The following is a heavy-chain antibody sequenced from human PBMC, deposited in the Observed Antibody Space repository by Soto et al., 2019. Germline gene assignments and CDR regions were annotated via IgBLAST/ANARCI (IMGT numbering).Heavy chain of an antibody. CDR2: MNPNSGNT. D-gene: IGHD6-13*01. CDR1: GYTLTSYD. Sequence: GASVKVSCKASGYTLTSYDINWVRQATGQGLEWMGWMNPNSGNTDYAQKFQGRVTMTRNTSISTDYMELSSLRSEDTAVYYWPRFNWYGAFDIWAQGTMVTVSS. J-gene: IGHJ3*02. V-gene: IGHV1-8*01. CDR3: PRFNWYGAFDI.